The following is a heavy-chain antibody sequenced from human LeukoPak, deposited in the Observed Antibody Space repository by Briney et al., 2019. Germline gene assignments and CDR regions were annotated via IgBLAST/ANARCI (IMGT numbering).Heavy chain of an antibody. CDR2: IYYSGST. Sequence: SETLSLTCTVSGGSISSGGYYWSWIRQHPGKGLEWIGYIYYSGSTYYNPSLKSRVTISVDTSKNQFSLKLSSVTAADTAVYYCAGAPPEVGATFGYYFDYWGQGTLVTVSS. V-gene: IGHV4-31*03. CDR3: AGAPPEVGATFGYYFDY. J-gene: IGHJ4*02. D-gene: IGHD1-26*01. CDR1: GGSISSGGYY.